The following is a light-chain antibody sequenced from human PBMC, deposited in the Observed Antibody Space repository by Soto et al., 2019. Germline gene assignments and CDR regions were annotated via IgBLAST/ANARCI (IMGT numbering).Light chain of an antibody. V-gene: IGLV2-8*01. CDR2: EVS. CDR3: CSFGGGNKVL. Sequence: QSALTQPPSASGSPGQSVTISCTGTSSDVCGYNFVSWYQQHPGKVPKPMIYEVSKRPSGVPDRFSGSKSGNTASLTVSGLQAEDEADYYCCSFGGGNKVLFGGGTKLTVL. CDR1: SSDVCGYNF. J-gene: IGLJ3*02.